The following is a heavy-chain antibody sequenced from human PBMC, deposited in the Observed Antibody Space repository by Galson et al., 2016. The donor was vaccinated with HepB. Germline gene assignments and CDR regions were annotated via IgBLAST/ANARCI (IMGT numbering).Heavy chain of an antibody. D-gene: IGHD3-10*01. CDR3: ATSAKRGARGFRYSSHYGMDV. V-gene: IGHV1-24*01. Sequence: SVKVSCKVSGYTLTELSMHWVRQAPGKGFEWMGGFDPEDGETINAQKFQGRVTMTEDTSTDTGYMELSSLRSEDTAVYYWATSAKRGARGFRYSSHYGMDVWGQGTTVTVSS. J-gene: IGHJ6*02. CDR2: FDPEDGET. CDR1: GYTLTELS.